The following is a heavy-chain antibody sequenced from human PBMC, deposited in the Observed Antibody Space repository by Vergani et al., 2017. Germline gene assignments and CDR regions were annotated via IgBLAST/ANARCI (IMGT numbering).Heavy chain of an antibody. D-gene: IGHD1-1*01. V-gene: IGHV5-51*01. CDR1: EYSFGNYW. CDR3: ARHTTYTDS. J-gene: IGHJ4*02. CDR2: IYPADSGT. Sequence: EVELVQSGPEMRKPGESLKISCKGSEYSFGNYWIGWVRQMPGKGLECMGVIYPADSGTRYRPSFQGQVTISADKSISTAFLQWDSLKASDTALYYCARHTTYTDSWGQGALVTVSS.